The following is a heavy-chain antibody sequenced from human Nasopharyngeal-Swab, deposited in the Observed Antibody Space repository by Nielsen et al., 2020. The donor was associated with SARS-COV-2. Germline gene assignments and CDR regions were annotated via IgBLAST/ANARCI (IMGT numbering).Heavy chain of an antibody. CDR1: GFTFSDYY. Sequence: GESLKISCAASGFTFSDYYMSWIRQAPGKGLEWVSYISSSGSTIYYADSVKGRFTISRDNAKNSLYLQMNSLRAEDTAVYYCARNQEWCGDYVGWFDPWGQGTLVTVSS. D-gene: IGHD4-17*01. J-gene: IGHJ5*02. CDR3: ARNQEWCGDYVGWFDP. CDR2: ISSSGSTI. V-gene: IGHV3-11*04.